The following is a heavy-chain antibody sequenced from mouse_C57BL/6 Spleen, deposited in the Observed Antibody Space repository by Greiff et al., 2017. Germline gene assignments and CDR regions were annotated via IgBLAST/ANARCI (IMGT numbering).Heavy chain of an antibody. CDR2: ISYDGSN. CDR3: ARDPYYDYGAY. V-gene: IGHV3-6*01. J-gene: IGHJ3*01. Sequence: EVKLVESGPGLVKPSQSLSLTCSVTGYSITSGYYWNWIRQFPGNKLEWMGYISYDGSNNYNPSLKNRISITRDTSKNQFFLKLNSVTTEDTATYYCARDPYYDYGAYWGQGTLVTVSA. D-gene: IGHD2-4*01. CDR1: GYSITSGYY.